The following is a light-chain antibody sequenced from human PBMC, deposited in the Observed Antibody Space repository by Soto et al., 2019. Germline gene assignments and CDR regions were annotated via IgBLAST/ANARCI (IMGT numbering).Light chain of an antibody. CDR1: QTIRSNY. CDR2: GAS. V-gene: IGKV3-20*01. J-gene: IGKJ1*01. Sequence: ETVLTQSPGTLSLSPGERATLSCRASQTIRSNYLAWYRQTPGQAPRLLIYGASNRATGIADRFSGSGSGTDFTIIISRLDPEDVALYYCQQYGSSPWTFGQGTKVEIK. CDR3: QQYGSSPWT.